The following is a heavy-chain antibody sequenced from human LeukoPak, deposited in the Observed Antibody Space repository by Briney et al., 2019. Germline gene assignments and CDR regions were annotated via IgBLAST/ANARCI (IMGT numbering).Heavy chain of an antibody. D-gene: IGHD3-16*01. CDR1: GYTFTGYF. Sequence: ASVKVSCKASGYTFTGYFMHWVRQAPGQGLEWMGWINPNNGGTNYAQKFQGRVTMTRDTSISTACMELSRLRSDDTAVYYCARGFNYGKFDYWGQGTLVTVSS. CDR2: INPNNGGT. CDR3: ARGFNYGKFDY. V-gene: IGHV1-2*02. J-gene: IGHJ4*02.